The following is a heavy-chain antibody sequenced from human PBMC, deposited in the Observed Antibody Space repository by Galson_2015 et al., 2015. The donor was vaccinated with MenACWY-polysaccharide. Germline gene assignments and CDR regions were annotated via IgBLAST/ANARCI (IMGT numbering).Heavy chain of an antibody. CDR1: GFTFLNYA. CDR2: ISGSGSNT. Sequence: SLRLSCAASGFTFLNYAMNWVRQAPGKGLEWVSSISGSGSNTYYADSVKGRFTISRDNSKNTLYLQMNSLKVEETAVYHCARDERRSGSYGWFDPWGQGTLVTVSS. V-gene: IGHV3-23*01. CDR3: ARDERRSGSYGWFDP. D-gene: IGHD3-16*01. J-gene: IGHJ5*02.